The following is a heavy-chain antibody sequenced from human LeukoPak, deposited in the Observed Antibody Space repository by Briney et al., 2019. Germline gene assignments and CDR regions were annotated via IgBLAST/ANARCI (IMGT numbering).Heavy chain of an antibody. Sequence: GGSLRLSCAASGFTFSSYGMHWVRQAPGKGLEWVAVIWYDGSNKYYADSVKGRFTISRDNSKNTLYLQMNSLRAEDTAVYYCAREGYYYYFDYWGQGALVTVSS. J-gene: IGHJ4*02. CDR1: GFTFSSYG. D-gene: IGHD3-22*01. CDR2: IWYDGSNK. V-gene: IGHV3-33*01. CDR3: AREGYYYYFDY.